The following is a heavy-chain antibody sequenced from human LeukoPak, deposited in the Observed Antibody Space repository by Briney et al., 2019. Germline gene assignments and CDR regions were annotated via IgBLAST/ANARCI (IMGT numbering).Heavy chain of an antibody. V-gene: IGHV3-48*03. J-gene: IGHJ6*03. CDR1: GFTFSDYE. CDR3: ARVRLYMDV. Sequence: GGSLRLSCAASGFTFSDYEMNWVRQAPGKGLEWVSYISSGGGTIYYADSVKGRFTISRDNAKKSVYLQMNSLRAEDTAVYYCARVRLYMDVWSKGTTVTVSS. CDR2: ISSGGGTI.